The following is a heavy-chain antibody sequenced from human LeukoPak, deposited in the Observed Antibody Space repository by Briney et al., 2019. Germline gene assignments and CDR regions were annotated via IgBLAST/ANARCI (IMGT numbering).Heavy chain of an antibody. CDR2: IYYSGST. CDR3: ARLAPARYFDY. J-gene: IGHJ4*02. CDR1: SGSISSSSYY. V-gene: IGHV4-39*07. Sequence: SETLSLTCTVSSGSISSSSYYWGWIRQPPGKGLEWIGSIYYSGSTYYNPSLKSRVTISVDTSKNQFSLKLSSVTAADTAVYYCARLAPARYFDYWGQGTLVTVSS.